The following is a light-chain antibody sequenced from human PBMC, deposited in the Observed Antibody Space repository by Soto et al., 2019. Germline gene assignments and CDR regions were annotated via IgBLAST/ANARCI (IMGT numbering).Light chain of an antibody. CDR3: QQYGSSAPIT. V-gene: IGKV3-20*01. CDR2: GAA. CDR1: QSVTGY. J-gene: IGKJ5*01. Sequence: VSTQSQYSLSLSLAARLSLAGRASQSVTGYLAWYHQKPGQAPRLLIYGAAISATGSPDRCSGSGSETDFTLTISRLEPEDFALYYCQQYGSSAPITFGQGTRLEIK.